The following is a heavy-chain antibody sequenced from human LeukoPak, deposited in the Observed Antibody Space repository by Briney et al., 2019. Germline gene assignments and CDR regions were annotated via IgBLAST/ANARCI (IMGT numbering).Heavy chain of an antibody. J-gene: IGHJ4*02. CDR2: ISSNGGKT. CDR1: GFTFITYG. Sequence: AGGSLRLSCAASGFTFITYGMHWVRQAPGKGLEYVSAISSNGGKTYYANSVKGRFTISRDNSKNTLYLQMGSLRAEDMAVYYCARDYNNIWAPLFDSWGQGTLVTVSS. D-gene: IGHD1-14*01. CDR3: ARDYNNIWAPLFDS. V-gene: IGHV3-64*01.